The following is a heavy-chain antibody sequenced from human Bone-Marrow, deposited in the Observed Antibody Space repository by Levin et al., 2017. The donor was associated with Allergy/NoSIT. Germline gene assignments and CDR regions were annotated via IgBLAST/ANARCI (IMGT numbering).Heavy chain of an antibody. D-gene: IGHD5-12*01. CDR3: ANSASNIVATIRHLSPGHVYYYYYMDG. V-gene: IGHV1-69*06. CDR1: GGTFSSYA. CDR2: IIPIFGTA. J-gene: IGHJ6*03. Sequence: ASVKVSCKASGGTFSSYAISWVRQAPGQGLEWMGGIIPIFGTANYAQKFQGRVTITADKSTSTAYMELSSLRSEDTAVYYCANSASNIVATIRHLSPGHVYYYYYMDGWGKGTTVTVSS.